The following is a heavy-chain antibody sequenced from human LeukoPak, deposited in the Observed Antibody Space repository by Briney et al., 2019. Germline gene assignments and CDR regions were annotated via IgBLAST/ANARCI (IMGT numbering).Heavy chain of an antibody. J-gene: IGHJ4*02. CDR1: GGSISSYY. CDR3: ARHYPGSSSWSRGGYFDY. CDR2: IHYSGST. V-gene: IGHV4-59*08. D-gene: IGHD6-13*01. Sequence: SETLSLTCTVSGGSISSYYWSWIRQPPGKGLEWIGYIHYSGSTNYNPSLKSRVTISVDTSKNQFSLKLSSVTAADTAVYYCARHYPGSSSWSRGGYFDYWGQGTLVTVSS.